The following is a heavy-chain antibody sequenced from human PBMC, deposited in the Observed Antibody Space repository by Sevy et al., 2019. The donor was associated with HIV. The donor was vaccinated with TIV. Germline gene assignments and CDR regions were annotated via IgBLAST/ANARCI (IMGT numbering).Heavy chain of an antibody. Sequence: GGSLRLSCEASGFTFNNFPIHWVRQAPGRGLEWVAVVSFDGGSKYYADSVRGRFTVSRDNSKNTVYLQLNSLRAEDTAVYYCVRERARSITFDIWGQGTLVTVSS. CDR2: VSFDGGSK. V-gene: IGHV3-30-3*01. D-gene: IGHD3-16*01. CDR1: GFTFNNFP. CDR3: VRERARSITFDI. J-gene: IGHJ3*02.